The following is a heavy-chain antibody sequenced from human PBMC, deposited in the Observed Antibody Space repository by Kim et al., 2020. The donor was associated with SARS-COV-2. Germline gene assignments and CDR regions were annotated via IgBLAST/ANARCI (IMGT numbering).Heavy chain of an antibody. J-gene: IGHJ4*02. V-gene: IGHV3-21*01. CDR1: GFTFSSYS. CDR3: ARDHYTAAGSLDY. D-gene: IGHD6-13*01. Sequence: GGSLRLSCAASGFTFSSYSMNWVRQAPGKGLEWVSSISSSSSYIYYADSVKGRFTISRDNAKNSLYLQMNSLRAEDTAVYYCARDHYTAAGSLDYWGQGTLVTVSS. CDR2: ISSSSSYI.